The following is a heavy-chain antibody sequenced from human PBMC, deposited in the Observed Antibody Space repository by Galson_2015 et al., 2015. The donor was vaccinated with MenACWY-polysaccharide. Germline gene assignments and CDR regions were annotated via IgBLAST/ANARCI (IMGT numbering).Heavy chain of an antibody. D-gene: IGHD1-7*01. CDR1: GFAFRNHG. CDR3: ARDRTSRYIDV. J-gene: IGHJ6*03. V-gene: IGHV3-33*01. Sequence: SLRLSCAAFGFAFRNHGMHWVRQAPGKGLGWVAVIHYDGSNKYYADSVKGRFTISRDNSKNTLDLQMNSLRGEDTGVYYCARDRTSRYIDVWGKGTTVTVSS. CDR2: IHYDGSNK.